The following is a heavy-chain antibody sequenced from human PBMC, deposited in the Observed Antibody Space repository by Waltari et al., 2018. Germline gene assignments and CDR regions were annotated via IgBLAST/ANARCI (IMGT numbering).Heavy chain of an antibody. CDR2: INPNSGGT. V-gene: IGHV1-2*02. CDR1: GYTFTGYY. J-gene: IGHJ6*03. Sequence: QVQLVQSGAEVKKPGASVKVSCKASGYTFTGYYMHWVRQAPGQGLEWMGWINPNSGGTNYAQKFQGRVTMTRDTSISTAYMELSRLRSDDTAVYYCARARRDGYNFHDYMDVWGKGTTVTISS. CDR3: ARARRDGYNFHDYMDV. D-gene: IGHD5-12*01.